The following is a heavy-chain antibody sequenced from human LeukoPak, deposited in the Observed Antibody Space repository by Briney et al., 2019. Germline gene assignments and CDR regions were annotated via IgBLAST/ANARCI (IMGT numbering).Heavy chain of an antibody. D-gene: IGHD4-11*01. CDR3: ASEGQMTSFDY. J-gene: IGHJ4*02. V-gene: IGHV1-69*13. CDR2: IIPIFGTA. Sequence: SVKVSCKGSGYTFTNYDIHWVRQATAQGLAWMGGIIPIFGTANYAQKFQGRVTITADESTSTAYMELSSLRSEDTAVYYCASEGQMTSFDYWGQGTLVTVSS. CDR1: GYTFTNYD.